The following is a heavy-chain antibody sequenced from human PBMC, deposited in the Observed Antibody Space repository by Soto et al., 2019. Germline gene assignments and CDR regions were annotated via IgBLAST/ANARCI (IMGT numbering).Heavy chain of an antibody. CDR1: GYTFTSYG. Sequence: ASVKVSCKASGYTFTSYGISWVRQAPGQGLEWMGWISAYNGNTNCAQKLQGRVTMTTDTSTSTAYMELRSLRSDDTAVYYGARSYGVAVAGLPFGYWGQGTLVTVSS. D-gene: IGHD6-19*01. J-gene: IGHJ4*02. V-gene: IGHV1-18*04. CDR3: ARSYGVAVAGLPFGY. CDR2: ISAYNGNT.